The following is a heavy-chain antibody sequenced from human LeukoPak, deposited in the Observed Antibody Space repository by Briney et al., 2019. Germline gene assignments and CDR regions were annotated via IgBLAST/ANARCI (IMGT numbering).Heavy chain of an antibody. J-gene: IGHJ4*02. V-gene: IGHV4-4*09. CDR3: ARHDAGIAARPFDN. CDR1: GGSISTYY. Sequence: PSETLSLTCTVSGGSISTYYWSWIRRPPGKGLEWIAYIHASGPTNYNPSLKSRITISVDTSKDQFSLKLSSVTAADTAVYYCARHDAGIAARPFDNWGQGTLVTVSS. D-gene: IGHD6-6*01. CDR2: IHASGPT.